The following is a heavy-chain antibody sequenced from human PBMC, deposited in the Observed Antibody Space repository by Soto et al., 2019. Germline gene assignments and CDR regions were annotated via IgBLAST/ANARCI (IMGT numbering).Heavy chain of an antibody. J-gene: IGHJ4*02. V-gene: IGHV4-30-2*02. Sequence: SETLSLTCAVSGGSISSGGYSWSWLRQPPGKGLEWIGYIFHSGSTYYNPSLKSRVTISVDTSKNQFSLKLSSVTAADTAVYYCARTLYSYGPRFDYWGQGTLVTVSS. CDR2: IFHSGST. CDR1: GGSISSGGYS. D-gene: IGHD5-18*01. CDR3: ARTLYSYGPRFDY.